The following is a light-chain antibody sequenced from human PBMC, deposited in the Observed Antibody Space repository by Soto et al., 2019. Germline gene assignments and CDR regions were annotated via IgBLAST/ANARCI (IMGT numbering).Light chain of an antibody. CDR2: GAS. Sequence: EILMPQSPATLAVSPGERPTLPWRASQSVSRNLAWYQQRPGQAPGLLIYGASTRDTGIPARFSGSGSGTECTLPISRLQSEDFAVDYCQQYNHWPWTFGQGTKVDIK. CDR1: QSVSRN. J-gene: IGKJ1*01. V-gene: IGKV3-15*01. CDR3: QQYNHWPWT.